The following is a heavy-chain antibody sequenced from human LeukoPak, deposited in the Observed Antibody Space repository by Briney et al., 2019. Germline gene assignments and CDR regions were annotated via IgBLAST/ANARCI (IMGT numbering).Heavy chain of an antibody. Sequence: GGSLRLSCAASGFTFSDYNMRWIRQAPGKGLEWVSSISRSGSTKYYADSVKGRFTISRDNSKNTLYLQMNSLRAEDTAVYYCARDPGTTNYDILTGYTTHYYYYYMDVWGKGTTVTVSS. D-gene: IGHD3-9*01. V-gene: IGHV3-11*04. J-gene: IGHJ6*03. CDR1: GFTFSDYN. CDR2: ISRSGSTK. CDR3: ARDPGTTNYDILTGYTTHYYYYYMDV.